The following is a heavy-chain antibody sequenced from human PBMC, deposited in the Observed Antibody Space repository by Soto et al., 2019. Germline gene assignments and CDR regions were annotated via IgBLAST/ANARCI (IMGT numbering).Heavy chain of an antibody. CDR2: IKQDGSEK. Sequence: PGGSLRLSCAASGFTFSSYWMSWVRQAPGKGLEWVANIKQDGSEKYYVDSVKGRFTISRDNAKNSLYLQMNSLRAEDTAVYYCARDRYDFWSYYYYGMDVWGQGTTVTVSS. J-gene: IGHJ6*02. D-gene: IGHD3-3*01. CDR1: GFTFSSYW. CDR3: ARDRYDFWSYYYYGMDV. V-gene: IGHV3-7*01.